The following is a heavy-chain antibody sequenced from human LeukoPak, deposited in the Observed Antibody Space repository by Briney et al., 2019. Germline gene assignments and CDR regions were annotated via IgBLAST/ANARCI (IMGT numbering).Heavy chain of an antibody. D-gene: IGHD5-24*01. J-gene: IGHJ4*02. CDR2: ISSSGSTT. V-gene: IGHV3-48*03. CDR3: ASPQYYFDY. Sequence: GGSLRLSCAASGFTFSTYEMNWVRQAPGKGLEWVSHISSSGSTTYYADSVKGRFTSSRDNAKNSLYLQMNSLRAEDTAVYYCASPQYYFDYWGQGALVTVSS. CDR1: GFTFSTYE.